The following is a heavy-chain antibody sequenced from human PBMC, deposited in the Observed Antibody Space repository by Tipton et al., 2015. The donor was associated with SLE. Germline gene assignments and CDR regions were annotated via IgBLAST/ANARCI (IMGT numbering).Heavy chain of an antibody. V-gene: IGHV4-39*07. CDR2: IYYSGST. CDR1: GGSISVSSYY. D-gene: IGHD2-2*01. Sequence: TLSLTCTVSGGSISVSSYYWGWIRQPPGKGLEWIGSIYYSGSTYYNPSLKSRVTISVDTSKNQFSLKLSSVTAADTAVYYCARERSSTSLYYMDVWGKGTTVTVSS. CDR3: ARERSSTSLYYMDV. J-gene: IGHJ6*03.